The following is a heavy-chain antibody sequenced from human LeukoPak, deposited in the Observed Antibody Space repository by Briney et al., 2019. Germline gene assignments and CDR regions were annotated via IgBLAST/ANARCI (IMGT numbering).Heavy chain of an antibody. D-gene: IGHD3-16*01. V-gene: IGHV4-59*01. CDR2: IYYSGST. CDR1: GGSISSYY. J-gene: IGHJ6*02. Sequence: SSETLSLTCTVSGGSISSYYWSWIRQPPGKGLEWIGYIYYSGSTNYNPSLKSRVTISVDTSKNQFSLKLSSVTAADTAVYYCAGDTSAPYYYGMDVWGQGTTVTVSS. CDR3: AGDTSAPYYYGMDV.